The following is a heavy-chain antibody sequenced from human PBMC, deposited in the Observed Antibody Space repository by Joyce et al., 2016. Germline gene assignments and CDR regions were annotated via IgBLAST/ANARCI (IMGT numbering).Heavy chain of an antibody. Sequence: EVQLVESGGGLVQPGGSLRLSCAAPGITFSNSWMTGVRQTPGKGLEWLTNINGDGSEKYFWDSVKGRFTISRDNAKNSLYLQMDSLRADDTAVYYCARGRSLDVWGQGTPVTVSS. CDR3: ARGRSLDV. J-gene: IGHJ6*02. V-gene: IGHV3-7*03. CDR1: GITFSNSW. CDR2: INGDGSEK.